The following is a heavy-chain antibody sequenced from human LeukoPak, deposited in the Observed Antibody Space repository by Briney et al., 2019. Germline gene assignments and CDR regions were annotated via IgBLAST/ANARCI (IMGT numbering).Heavy chain of an antibody. J-gene: IGHJ6*02. CDR2: IYTSGST. V-gene: IGHV4-4*07. CDR3: ARDRLAVAGTFYYYYGMDV. D-gene: IGHD6-19*01. Sequence: SETLSLTCTVSGGSISSYYWSWIRQPAGKGLEWIGRIYTSGSTNYNPSLKSRVTMSVDTSENQFSLKLSSVTAADTAVYYCARDRLAVAGTFYYYYGMDVWGQGTTVTASS. CDR1: GGSISSYY.